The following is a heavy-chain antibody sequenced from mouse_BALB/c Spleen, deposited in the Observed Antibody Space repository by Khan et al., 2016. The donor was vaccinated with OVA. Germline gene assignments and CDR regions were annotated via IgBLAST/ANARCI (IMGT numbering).Heavy chain of an antibody. Sequence: QVQLQQSGPGLVQPSQSLSITCTVSGFSLTSYGVHWVRQSPGKGLEWLGVIWSGGTTDYNAAFISRLSISKDNSKSQVFFKMNSMHANANAIYYCARNGDYVHWYFDVWGAGTTVTVSS. CDR2: IWSGGTT. V-gene: IGHV2-2*02. CDR3: ARNGDYVHWYFDV. J-gene: IGHJ1*01. D-gene: IGHD2-13*01. CDR1: GFSLTSYG.